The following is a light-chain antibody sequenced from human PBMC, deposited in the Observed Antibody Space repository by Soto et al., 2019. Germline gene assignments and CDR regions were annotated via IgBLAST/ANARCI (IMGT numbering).Light chain of an antibody. J-gene: IGKJ4*01. CDR1: QSISRNY. CDR2: GAS. V-gene: IGKV3-20*01. CDR3: QQYGSP. Sequence: ELVLPQSPGTLSLSPGARPPLSCRARQSISRNYLGWYQQNPAQAPRLLIYGASNRATGIPDRFRGSGSVTDFTLTISRQDPEEFAVHHCQQYGSPFGGGTKVDIK.